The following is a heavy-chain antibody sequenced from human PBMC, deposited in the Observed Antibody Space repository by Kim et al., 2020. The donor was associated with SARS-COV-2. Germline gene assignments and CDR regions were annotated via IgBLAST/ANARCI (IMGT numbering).Heavy chain of an antibody. Sequence: SETLSLTCAVYGGSFSGYYWSWIRQPPGKGLEWIGEINHSGSTNYNPSLKSRATISVDTSKNQFSLMLSSVTAADTAVYYCARSAYCSGGRCYGSFAFDIWGQGTMVTVSS. V-gene: IGHV4-34*01. CDR1: GGSFSGYY. CDR3: ARSAYCSGGRCYGSFAFDI. D-gene: IGHD2-15*01. CDR2: INHSGST. J-gene: IGHJ3*02.